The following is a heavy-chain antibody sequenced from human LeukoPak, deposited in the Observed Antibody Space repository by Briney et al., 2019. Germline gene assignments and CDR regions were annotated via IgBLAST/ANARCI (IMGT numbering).Heavy chain of an antibody. D-gene: IGHD5-18*01. V-gene: IGHV1-8*01. CDR2: LNPNSDNP. CDR1: GYTFTSYE. J-gene: IGHJ4*02. Sequence: GASVKVSCKASGYTFTSYEINWVRQATGQGLEWMGWLNPNSDNPGYAQKFQGRVTMTWNTSISTAYMELSSLRSKDTAVYYCARASPLQLWSVYHFDYWGQGTLVTVSS. CDR3: ARASPLQLWSVYHFDY.